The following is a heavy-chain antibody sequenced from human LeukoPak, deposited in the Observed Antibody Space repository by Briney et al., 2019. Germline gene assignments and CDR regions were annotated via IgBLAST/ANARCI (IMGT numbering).Heavy chain of an antibody. CDR3: ARESLPAAYDY. J-gene: IGHJ4*02. D-gene: IGHD2-2*01. V-gene: IGHV4-59*12. CDR2: IYYSGST. CDR1: GGSISSYY. Sequence: PSETLSLTCTVSGGSISSYYWSWIRQPPGKGLEWIGYIYYSGSTYYNPSLKSRVTISVDTSKNQFSLKLSSVTAADTAVYYCARESLPAAYDYWGRGTLVTVSS.